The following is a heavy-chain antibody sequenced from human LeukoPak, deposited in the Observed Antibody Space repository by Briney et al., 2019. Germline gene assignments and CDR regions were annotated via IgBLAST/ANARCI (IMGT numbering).Heavy chain of an antibody. CDR2: ISSSSSYI. D-gene: IGHD6-13*01. CDR3: ARVTPSAAAGTDY. V-gene: IGHV3-21*01. CDR1: GFTFSSYS. J-gene: IGHJ4*02. Sequence: KPGGSLRLSCAASGFTFSSYSMNWVRQAPGKGLEWVSSISSSSSYIYYADSVKGRFTISRDNAKSSLYLQMNSLRAGDTAVYYCARVTPSAAAGTDYWGQGTLVTVSS.